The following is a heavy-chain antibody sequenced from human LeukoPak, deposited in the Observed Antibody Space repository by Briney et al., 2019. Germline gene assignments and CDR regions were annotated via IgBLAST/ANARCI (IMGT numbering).Heavy chain of an antibody. Sequence: GGSLRLSCAASGFTVSSNYMSWVRQAPGKGLEWVSVIYSGGGTYYADSVKGRFTISRDNSKNTLYLQMNSLRAEDTAVYYCARVLLWFGEPYFDYWGQGTLVTVSS. D-gene: IGHD3-10*01. J-gene: IGHJ4*02. V-gene: IGHV3-66*01. CDR1: GFTVSSNY. CDR2: IYSGGGT. CDR3: ARVLLWFGEPYFDY.